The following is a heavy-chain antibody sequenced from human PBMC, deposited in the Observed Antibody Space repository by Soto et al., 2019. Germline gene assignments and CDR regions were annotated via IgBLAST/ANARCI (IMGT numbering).Heavy chain of an antibody. J-gene: IGHJ6*02. CDR3: ARGMWIQLWLRYGMDV. V-gene: IGHV3-30-3*01. CDR2: ISYDGSNK. CDR1: GFTFSSYA. Sequence: QVQLVESGGGVVQPGRSLRLSCAASGFTFSSYAMHWVRQAPGKGLEWVAVISYDGSNKYYADSVKGRFTISRDNSQNTLYLQMNSLRDEDTAVYYCARGMWIQLWLRYGMDVWGQGTTVTVSS. D-gene: IGHD5-18*01.